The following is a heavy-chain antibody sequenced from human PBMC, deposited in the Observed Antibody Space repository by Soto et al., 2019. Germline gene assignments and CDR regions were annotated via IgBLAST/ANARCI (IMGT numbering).Heavy chain of an antibody. CDR2: IDLRGTTT. CDR3: TKDRVPDGIYSSLDS. D-gene: IGHD2-15*01. CDR1: GFSFSDYS. Sequence: GGSLRLSCAASGFSFSDYSMNWVRQAPGKGLEWVSFIDLRGTTTYYRDSVKGRFTISKDESMNTVYLQMNSLRVEDAGVYYCTKDRVPDGIYSSLDSWGQGTLVTVSS. J-gene: IGHJ4*02. V-gene: IGHV3-23*03.